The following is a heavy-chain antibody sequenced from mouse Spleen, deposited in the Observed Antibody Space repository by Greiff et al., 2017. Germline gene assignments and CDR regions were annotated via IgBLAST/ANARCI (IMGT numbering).Heavy chain of an antibody. J-gene: IGHJ2*01. CDR2: INPYNGGT. CDR3: ARTLYFDY. Sequence: VQLQQSGPVLVKPGASVKMSCKASGYTFTDYYMNWVKQSHGKSLEWIGVINPYNGGTSYNQKFKGKATLTVDKSSSTAYMQLSSLTSEDSAVYFCARTLYFDYWGQGTTLTVSS. V-gene: IGHV1-19*01. CDR1: GYTFTDYY.